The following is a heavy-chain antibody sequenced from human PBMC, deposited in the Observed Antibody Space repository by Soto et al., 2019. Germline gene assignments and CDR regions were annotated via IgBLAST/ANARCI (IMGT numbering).Heavy chain of an antibody. CDR1: GGSFSGYY. J-gene: IGHJ4*02. V-gene: IGHV4-34*01. Sequence: TTSETLSLTCAVYGGSFSGYYWTWIRQPPGTGLEWIGEINHSGSTNYNPSLKSRVTISVDTSKNQFSLKLTSVTAADTAVYYCARDKITGLFDYWGQGTLVTVSS. CDR3: ARDKITGLFDY. D-gene: IGHD2-8*02. CDR2: INHSGST.